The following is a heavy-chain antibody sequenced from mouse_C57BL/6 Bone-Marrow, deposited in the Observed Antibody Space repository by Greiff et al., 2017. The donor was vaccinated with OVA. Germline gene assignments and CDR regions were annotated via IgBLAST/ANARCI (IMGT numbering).Heavy chain of an antibody. CDR2: IRSKSNNYAT. CDR1: GFSFNTYA. V-gene: IGHV10-1*01. J-gene: IGHJ3*01. CDR3: VSDGYYAAY. D-gene: IGHD2-3*01. Sequence: EVKLMESGGGLVQPKGSLKLSCAASGFSFNTYAMNWVRQAPGKGLEWVARIRSKSNNYATYYADSVKDRFTISRDDSESMLYLQMNNLKTEDTAMYYCVSDGYYAAYWGQGTLVTVSA.